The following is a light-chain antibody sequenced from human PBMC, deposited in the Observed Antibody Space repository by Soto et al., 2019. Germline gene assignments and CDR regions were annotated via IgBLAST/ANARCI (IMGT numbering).Light chain of an antibody. V-gene: IGLV2-23*01. CDR2: EGS. CDR1: STDVGAYNF. J-gene: IGLJ1*01. Sequence: QSVLTQPPSASGSPGQSVTISCTGTSTDVGAYNFVSWYQQHPGKAPKLMIYEGSKRPSGVSNRFSGSKSGNTASLTISGLQAEDEADYYCCSYAGSSTSYVFGTGTKVTVL. CDR3: CSYAGSSTSYV.